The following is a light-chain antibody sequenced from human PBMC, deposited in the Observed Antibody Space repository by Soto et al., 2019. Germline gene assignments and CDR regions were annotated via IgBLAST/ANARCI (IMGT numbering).Light chain of an antibody. Sequence: QPVLTQPASVSGSPGQSITISCTGTSSDVGSYNLVSWYQQHPGKAPKLMIYEGSKRPSGVSNRFSGSKSGNTASLTISGLQAEDEADYYCCSYAGTKGNVFGIGTKLTVL. J-gene: IGLJ1*01. V-gene: IGLV2-23*01. CDR1: SSDVGSYNL. CDR2: EGS. CDR3: CSYAGTKGNV.